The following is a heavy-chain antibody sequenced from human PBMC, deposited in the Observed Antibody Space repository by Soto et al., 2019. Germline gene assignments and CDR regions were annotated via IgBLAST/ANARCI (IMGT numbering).Heavy chain of an antibody. CDR3: ARDRIRLLGYYGSGSYYHPNWFDP. Sequence: AASVKVSCKASGYTFTSYGISWVRQAPGQGLEWMGWISAYNGNTNYAQKLQGRVTMTTDTSTSTAYMELRSLRSDDTAVYYCARDRIRLLGYYGSGSYYHPNWFDPWGQGTLVTVSS. J-gene: IGHJ5*02. CDR2: ISAYNGNT. D-gene: IGHD3-10*01. V-gene: IGHV1-18*04. CDR1: GYTFTSYG.